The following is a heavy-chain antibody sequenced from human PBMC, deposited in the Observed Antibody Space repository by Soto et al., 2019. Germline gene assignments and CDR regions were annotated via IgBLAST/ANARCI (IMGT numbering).Heavy chain of an antibody. D-gene: IGHD3-3*01. CDR3: ARDTRYYDFWSGYYPSSHYYYGMDV. CDR2: IYTSGST. V-gene: IGHV4-4*07. Sequence: SETLSLTCTVSGGSISSYYWSWIRQPAGKGLEWIGRIYTSGSTNYNPSLKSRVTMSVDTSKNQFSLKLSSVTAADTAVYYCARDTRYYDFWSGYYPSSHYYYGMDVWGQGTTVTVSS. J-gene: IGHJ6*02. CDR1: GGSISSYY.